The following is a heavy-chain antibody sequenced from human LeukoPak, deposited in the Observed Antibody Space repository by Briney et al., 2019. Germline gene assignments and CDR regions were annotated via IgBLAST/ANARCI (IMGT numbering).Heavy chain of an antibody. CDR3: ARDALYSSGWYPSF. CDR2: ISAYNGNT. D-gene: IGHD6-19*01. V-gene: IGHV1-18*01. J-gene: IGHJ4*02. Sequence: GASVKVSCKASGYTFTSYGISWVRQAPGQGLEWMGWISAYNGNTSYAQKLQGRVTMTTDTSTSTAYMELRSLRSDDTAVYYCARDALYSSGWYPSFWGQGTLVTVSS. CDR1: GYTFTSYG.